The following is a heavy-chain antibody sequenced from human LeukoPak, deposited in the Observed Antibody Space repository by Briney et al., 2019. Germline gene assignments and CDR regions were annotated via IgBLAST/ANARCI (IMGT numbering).Heavy chain of an antibody. CDR2: IRYDGSNK. Sequence: GGSLRLSCAASGFTFSSYGMHLVRQAPGKGLEWVAFIRYDGSNKYYADSVKGRFTISRDNSKNTLYLQMNSLRAEDTAVYYCAKDQDIVVVIATPDFDYWGQGTLVTVSS. V-gene: IGHV3-30*02. CDR1: GFTFSSYG. CDR3: AKDQDIVVVIATPDFDY. J-gene: IGHJ4*02. D-gene: IGHD2-21*01.